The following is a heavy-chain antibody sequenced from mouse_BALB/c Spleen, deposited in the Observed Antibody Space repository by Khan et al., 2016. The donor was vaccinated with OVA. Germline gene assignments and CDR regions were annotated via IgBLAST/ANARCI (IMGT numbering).Heavy chain of an antibody. V-gene: IGHV1-4*01. J-gene: IGHJ4*01. CDR2: INPRSSYT. Sequence: QIQLVQSGAELARPGASVKMSCKASGYTFSSNTMHWVKQRPGQGLEWIGYINPRSSYTNYNQKFKDKATLTADNSSSTAYLQLSSLTSADSAVYYGERRTTEYAMEDWGQGTSGTGSS. CDR1: GYTFSSNT. CDR3: ERRTTEYAMED. D-gene: IGHD2-14*01.